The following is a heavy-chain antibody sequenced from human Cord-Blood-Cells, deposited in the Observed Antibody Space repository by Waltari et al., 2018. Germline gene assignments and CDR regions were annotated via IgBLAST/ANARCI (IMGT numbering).Heavy chain of an antibody. CDR1: GYTFTAYY. V-gene: IGHV1-2*04. J-gene: IGHJ3*02. CDR2: INPNSGGK. Sequence: QVQLVQSGAEVKKPGASVKVSCTASGYTFTAYYMHCVRQAPGQGLEWRGWINPNSGGKNYAQKFQGWVTMTRDTSISTAYMERSRLRSEDTAVYYCARGGGTTDDAFDIWGQGTMVTVSS. D-gene: IGHD4-17*01. CDR3: ARGGGTTDDAFDI.